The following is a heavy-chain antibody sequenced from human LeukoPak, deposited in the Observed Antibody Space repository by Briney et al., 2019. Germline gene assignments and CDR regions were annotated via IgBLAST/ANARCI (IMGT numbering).Heavy chain of an antibody. V-gene: IGHV1-69*01. CDR2: IIPIFGTA. D-gene: IGHD2-2*01. J-gene: IGHJ3*02. Sequence: SVKVSCKASGGTXSSYAISWVRQAPGQGLEWMGGIIPIFGTANYAQKFQGRVTITADESTSTAYMELSSLRSEDTAVYYCARDEDAMTDAFDIWGQGTMVTVSS. CDR3: ARDEDAMTDAFDI. CDR1: GGTXSSYA.